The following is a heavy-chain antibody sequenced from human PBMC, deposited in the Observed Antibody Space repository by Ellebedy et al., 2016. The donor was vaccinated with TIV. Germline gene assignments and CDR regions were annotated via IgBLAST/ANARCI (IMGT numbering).Heavy chain of an antibody. V-gene: IGHV4-34*12. CDR1: SGSFDGYF. CDR2: SVGPAGYI. J-gene: IGHJ5*01. Sequence: MPGGSLRLSCAVSSGSFDGYFWSWVRQSPGKGLEWIAESVGPAGYINYSPSLKSRLSVSLDTSKNHFSLKLTSVTAADTAVYYCARAPLVAVADTGLGYNWIDSWGQGTLVIVSS. D-gene: IGHD2-15*01. CDR3: ARAPLVAVADTGLGYNWIDS.